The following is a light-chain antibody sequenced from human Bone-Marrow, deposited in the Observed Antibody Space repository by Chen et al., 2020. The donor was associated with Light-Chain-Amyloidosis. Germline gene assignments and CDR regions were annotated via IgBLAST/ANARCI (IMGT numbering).Light chain of an antibody. J-gene: IGLJ1*01. V-gene: IGLV2-14*01. Sequence: QSALTQPASVSGSPGQSITTSCNGTSSDVGGDNHVSWYQQHPDKALKLMIYEVTNRPSWVPDRCSGSKSDNTASLTIAGLQTEDEADYFCSSYTITNTLVFGSGTRVTVL. CDR1: SSDVGGDNH. CDR3: SSYTITNTLV. CDR2: EVT.